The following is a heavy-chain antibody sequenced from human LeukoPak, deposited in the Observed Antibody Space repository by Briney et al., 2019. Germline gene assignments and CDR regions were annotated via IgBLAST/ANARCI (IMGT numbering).Heavy chain of an antibody. Sequence: GGSLRLSCAASGFTVSSNYMSWVRQAPGKGLEWVSVIYSGGSTYYADSVKGRFTISRDNSKNTLYLQMNSLRAEDTAVYYCARTRYCTNGVCYNYFDYWGQGTLVTVSS. V-gene: IGHV3-53*01. CDR2: IYSGGST. D-gene: IGHD2-8*01. CDR1: GFTVSSNY. J-gene: IGHJ4*02. CDR3: ARTRYCTNGVCYNYFDY.